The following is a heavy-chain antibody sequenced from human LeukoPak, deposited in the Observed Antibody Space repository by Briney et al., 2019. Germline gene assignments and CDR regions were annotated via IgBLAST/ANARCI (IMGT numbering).Heavy chain of an antibody. CDR2: ITPSGGT. Sequence: ASVKVSCKASGYTFTSYAIHWVRQAPGQGLEWMGWITPSGGTNYPQKFQGRVAITWDMSITTAYMDLSRLTSDGTAVYYCARDRYGDGFAHLDYWGQGALVTVSS. CDR1: GYTFTSYA. J-gene: IGHJ4*02. V-gene: IGHV1-2*02. CDR3: ARDRYGDGFAHLDY. D-gene: IGHD5-24*01.